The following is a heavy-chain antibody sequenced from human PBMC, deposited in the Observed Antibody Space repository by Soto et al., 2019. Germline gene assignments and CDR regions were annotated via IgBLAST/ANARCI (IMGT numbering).Heavy chain of an antibody. D-gene: IGHD2-15*01. J-gene: IGHJ5*02. Sequence: QVQLQQWGAGLLKPSATLSLSCAVYGESFSDFYWPWIRQPPGKELEWFGEMTLTGSTNYNPSLESRVTISVDTSKNQFSLKLRSVPAADTAIYYCAGGAPTSCSGGYCYPSWETWGQGTLVTVSS. CDR3: AGGAPTSCSGGYCYPSWET. CDR2: MTLTGST. V-gene: IGHV4-34*02. CDR1: GESFSDFY.